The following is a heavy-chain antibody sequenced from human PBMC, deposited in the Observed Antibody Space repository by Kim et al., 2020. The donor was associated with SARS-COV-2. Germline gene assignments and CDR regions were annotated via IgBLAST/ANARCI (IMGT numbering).Heavy chain of an antibody. CDR3: ASRKKPGYYYYYGMDV. CDR2: IIPIFGTA. D-gene: IGHD7-27*01. CDR1: GGTFSSYA. Sequence: SVKVSCKASGGTFSSYAISWVRQAPGQGLEWMGGIIPIFGTANYAQKFQGRVTITADESTSTAYMELSSLRSEDTAVYYCASRKKPGYYYYYGMDVWGPGTTVTVSS. J-gene: IGHJ6*02. V-gene: IGHV1-69*13.